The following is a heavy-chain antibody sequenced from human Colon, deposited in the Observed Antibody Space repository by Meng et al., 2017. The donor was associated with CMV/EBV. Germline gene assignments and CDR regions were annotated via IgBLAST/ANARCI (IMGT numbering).Heavy chain of an antibody. V-gene: IGHV1-2*02. CDR3: ARASGNYFDFDY. CDR1: GYTFTDYY. J-gene: IGHJ4*02. CDR2: INPKSGDT. D-gene: IGHD1-26*01. Sequence: ASVKVSCKASGYTFTDYYIHWVRQAPGQGLEWMGWINPKSGDTTYAQSFQDRVTMTRDTSISTAYMELSSLTSDDTAVYYCARASGNYFDFDYWGQGMLVTVSS.